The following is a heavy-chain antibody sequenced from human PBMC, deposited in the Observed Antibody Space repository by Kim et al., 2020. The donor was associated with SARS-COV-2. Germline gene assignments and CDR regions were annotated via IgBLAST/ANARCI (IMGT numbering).Heavy chain of an antibody. CDR2: IDWDDDK. V-gene: IGHV2-70*01. Sequence: SGPTLVNPTQTLTLTCTFSGFSLSTSGMCVSWIRQPPGKALEWLALIDWDDDKYYSTSLKTRLTISKDTSKNQVVLTMTNMDPVDTATYYCARIQVDSSSWYEGDYYYGMDVWGQGTTVTVSS. CDR1: GFSLSTSGMC. D-gene: IGHD6-13*01. CDR3: ARIQVDSSSWYEGDYYYGMDV. J-gene: IGHJ6*02.